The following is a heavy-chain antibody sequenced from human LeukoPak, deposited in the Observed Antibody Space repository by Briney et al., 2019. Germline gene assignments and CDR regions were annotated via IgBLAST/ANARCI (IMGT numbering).Heavy chain of an antibody. D-gene: IGHD6-13*01. J-gene: IGHJ3*02. Sequence: ASVKVSCKASGYTFTSYDINWVRQATGQGLEWMGWMNPNSGNTGYAQKFQGRVTITRNTSISTAYMELSSLRSEDTAVYYCATARIAAAADAFDIWGQGTMVTVSS. CDR2: MNPNSGNT. CDR1: GYTFTSYD. CDR3: ATARIAAAADAFDI. V-gene: IGHV1-8*03.